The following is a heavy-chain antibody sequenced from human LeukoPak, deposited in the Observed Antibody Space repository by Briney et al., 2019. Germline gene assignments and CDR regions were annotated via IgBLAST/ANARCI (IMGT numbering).Heavy chain of an antibody. J-gene: IGHJ3*02. Sequence: GGSLRLSCAASGFTFSSYAMHWVRQAPGKGLEWVAVISYDGSNKYYADSVKGRFTISRDNSKNTLYLQMNSLRAEDTAVYYCAREFGGFYSALNDAFDIWGQGTMVTVSS. D-gene: IGHD3-10*01. CDR3: AREFGGFYSALNDAFDI. CDR1: GFTFSSYA. V-gene: IGHV3-30*04. CDR2: ISYDGSNK.